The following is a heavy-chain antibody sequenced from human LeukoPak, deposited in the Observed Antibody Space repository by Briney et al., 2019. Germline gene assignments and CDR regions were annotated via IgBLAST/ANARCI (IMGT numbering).Heavy chain of an antibody. D-gene: IGHD2-15*01. CDR3: ARDIVVVVAATPRGWFDP. Sequence: SETLSLTCTVSGGSISSYYWSRIRQPAGKGLEWIGRIYTSGSTNYNPSLKRRVTMSVDTSKNQFSLKLSSVTAADTAVYYCARDIVVVVAATPRGWFDPWGQGTLVTVSS. J-gene: IGHJ5*02. CDR1: GGSISSYY. CDR2: IYTSGST. V-gene: IGHV4-4*07.